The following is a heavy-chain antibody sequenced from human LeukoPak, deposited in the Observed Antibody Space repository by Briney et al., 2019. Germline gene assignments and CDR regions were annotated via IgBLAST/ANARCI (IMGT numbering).Heavy chain of an antibody. CDR3: AKDISRWIQLWVFDY. V-gene: IGHV3-9*01. Sequence: PGGSLRLSCAASGFTFDDYAMHWVRQAPGKGLEWVSGISWNSGSIGYADSVKGRFTISRDNAKNSLYLQMNSLRAEDTALYYCAKDISRWIQLWVFDYRGQGTLVTVSS. CDR2: ISWNSGSI. J-gene: IGHJ4*02. D-gene: IGHD5-18*01. CDR1: GFTFDDYA.